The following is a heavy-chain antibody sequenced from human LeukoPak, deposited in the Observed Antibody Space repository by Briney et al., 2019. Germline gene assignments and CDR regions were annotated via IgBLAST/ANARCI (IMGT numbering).Heavy chain of an antibody. Sequence: PSETLSLTCSVSGASISLYYWSWVRQSAGKQPEWIGRVHATGTTNYNPSLRSRVSLSVDTFMKQFSLKLNSVTAADTAVYYCARVLGSSGYAGDWRFDLWGRGTLVTVSS. V-gene: IGHV4-4*07. D-gene: IGHD3-22*01. CDR1: GASISLYY. J-gene: IGHJ2*01. CDR2: VHATGTT. CDR3: ARVLGSSGYAGDWRFDL.